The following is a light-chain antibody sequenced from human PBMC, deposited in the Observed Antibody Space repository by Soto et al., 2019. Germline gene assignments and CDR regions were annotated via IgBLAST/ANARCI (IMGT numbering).Light chain of an antibody. Sequence: DIQMTQSPSTLSASVGDRVTITCRASQSISSWLAWYQQKPGKAPKLLIYDASSLDSGVPSRFSGSGSGTEFTLTISSLQPDDFATYYCQQSNSYHTFGQG. V-gene: IGKV1-5*01. CDR3: QQSNSYHT. CDR2: DAS. CDR1: QSISSW. J-gene: IGKJ2*01.